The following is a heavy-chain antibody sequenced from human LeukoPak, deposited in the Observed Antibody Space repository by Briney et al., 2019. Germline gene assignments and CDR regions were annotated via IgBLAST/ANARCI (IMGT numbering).Heavy chain of an antibody. CDR1: GGSISSSSHY. D-gene: IGHD6-19*01. J-gene: IGHJ2*01. Sequence: SETLSLTCAASGGSISSSSHYWGWIRQPPGKGLEWIGSIYYSGSTYYNPCRKRRVTISVGTSKNQFSLKLGSVTAADTAVYYCARHAGNIAVADYWYFDLWGRGALVTVSS. CDR3: ARHAGNIAVADYWYFDL. V-gene: IGHV4-39*01. CDR2: IYYSGST.